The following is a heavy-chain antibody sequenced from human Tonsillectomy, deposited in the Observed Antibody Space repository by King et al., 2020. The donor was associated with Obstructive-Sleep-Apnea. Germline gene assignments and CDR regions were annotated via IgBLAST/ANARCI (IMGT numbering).Heavy chain of an antibody. V-gene: IGHV4-4*02. CDR2: IYHSGST. Sequence: QLQESGPGLVKPSGTLSLTCAVSGGSISSTNWWSWVRQPPGKGLEWIGAIYHSGSTNYNPSLKRRVTISVDRSKNQFSLKLSSVTAADTAVYYCARDFRHSGSLTFDHWGQGTLVTVSS. CDR3: ARDFRHSGSLTFDH. D-gene: IGHD1-26*01. J-gene: IGHJ4*02. CDR1: GGSISSTNW.